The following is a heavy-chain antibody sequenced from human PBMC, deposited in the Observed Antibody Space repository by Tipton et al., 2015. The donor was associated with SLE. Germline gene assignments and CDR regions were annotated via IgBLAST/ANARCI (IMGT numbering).Heavy chain of an antibody. CDR3: ARADPGVRGAFDI. CDR1: GGYISSGSYY. V-gene: IGHV4-61*02. CDR2: IHTSGST. J-gene: IGHJ3*02. Sequence: LRLSCTVSGGYISSGSYYWSWIRQPAGKGLEWIGRIHTSGSTNYSPSLNSRVTISVDMSNNQFSLKLSSVTAADTAVYYCARADPGVRGAFDIWGQGTMVTVSS. D-gene: IGHD3-10*01.